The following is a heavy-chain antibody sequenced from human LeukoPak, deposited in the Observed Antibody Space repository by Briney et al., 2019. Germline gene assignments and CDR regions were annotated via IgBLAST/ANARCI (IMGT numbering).Heavy chain of an antibody. Sequence: GGSLRLSCAASGFTFSSYWMSWVRQAPGKGLEWVSAISGSGGSTYYADSVKGRFTISRDNSRDTLYLQMNSLRAEDTAVYYCAKGYYDYVWGSYYFDYWGQGTLVTVSS. D-gene: IGHD3-16*01. CDR2: ISGSGGST. J-gene: IGHJ4*02. CDR3: AKGYYDYVWGSYYFDY. V-gene: IGHV3-23*01. CDR1: GFTFSSYW.